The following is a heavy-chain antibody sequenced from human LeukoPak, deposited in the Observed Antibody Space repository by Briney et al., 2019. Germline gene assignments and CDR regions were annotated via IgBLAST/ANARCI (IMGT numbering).Heavy chain of an antibody. D-gene: IGHD1-14*01. CDR2: ISGSGTTT. CDR3: AREARICRD. J-gene: IGHJ4*02. Sequence: GGSLRLSCAASGFTFSNYYMTWIRQAPGKGLEYISYISGSGTTTNYADSVKGRFTISRDNDKNSLYLQMNSLRAEDTAVYYCAREARICRDWGQGTLVTVSS. V-gene: IGHV3-11*01. CDR1: GFTFSNYY.